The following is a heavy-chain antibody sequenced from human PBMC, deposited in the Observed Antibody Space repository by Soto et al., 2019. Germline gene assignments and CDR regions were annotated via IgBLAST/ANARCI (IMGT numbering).Heavy chain of an antibody. CDR3: ARSMYSTSAQLYYGMDV. D-gene: IGHD6-6*01. CDR1: GDSISGYY. CDR2: IYYRGIT. V-gene: IGHV4-59*08. Sequence: SETLSLTCTVSGDSISGYYWSWIRQAPGKGLEYIGYIYYRGITYYNLSLKSRVTISVDTSKNQLSLKLSSASAADTAVYYCARSMYSTSAQLYYGMDVWGQGTTVTVSS. J-gene: IGHJ6*02.